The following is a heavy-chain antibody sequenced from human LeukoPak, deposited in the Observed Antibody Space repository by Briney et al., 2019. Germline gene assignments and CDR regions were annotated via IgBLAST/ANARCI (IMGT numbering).Heavy chain of an antibody. J-gene: IGHJ5*02. V-gene: IGHV5-51*01. CDR3: ARHLRLWQNWFDP. Sequence: GESLKISCRGSGYSFTNYWIGWVRQMPGKGPEWMGIIYPGDSDTRYSPSFQGQVTISADKSISTAYLQWSSLKASDTAMYYCARHLRLWQNWFDPWGQGTLVTVSS. CDR2: IYPGDSDT. D-gene: IGHD5-18*01. CDR1: GYSFTNYW.